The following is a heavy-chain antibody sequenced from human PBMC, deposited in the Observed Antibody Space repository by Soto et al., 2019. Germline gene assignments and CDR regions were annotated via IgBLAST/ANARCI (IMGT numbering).Heavy chain of an antibody. D-gene: IGHD3-22*01. Sequence: PSETLSLTGAVSGGSISSSNWWSWVRQPPGKGLEWIGEIYHSGSTNYNPSLKSRVTISVDKSKNQFSLKLSSVTAADTAVYYCAREGYYYDSSDAFDIWGQGTMVTVSS. J-gene: IGHJ3*02. V-gene: IGHV4-4*02. CDR1: GGSISSSNW. CDR3: AREGYYYDSSDAFDI. CDR2: IYHSGST.